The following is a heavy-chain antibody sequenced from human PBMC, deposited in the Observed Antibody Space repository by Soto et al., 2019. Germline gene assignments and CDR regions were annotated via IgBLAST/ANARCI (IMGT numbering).Heavy chain of an antibody. Sequence: ASVKVSCKASGGTFSSYDTSWVRQAPGQGLEWMGGIIPKFGTTNYAQKFQGRVTITADESTSTVYMDLSSLRSEDTAVYYCASGMSRDGYNYRYYGMDVWGQGTTVTVSS. D-gene: IGHD5-12*01. CDR1: GGTFSSYD. CDR3: ASGMSRDGYNYRYYGMDV. CDR2: IIPKFGTT. V-gene: IGHV1-69*13. J-gene: IGHJ6*02.